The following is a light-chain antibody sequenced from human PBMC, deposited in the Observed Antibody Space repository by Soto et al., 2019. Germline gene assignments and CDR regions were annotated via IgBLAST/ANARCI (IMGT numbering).Light chain of an antibody. Sequence: QSVLTQPASVSGSPGQSITISCTGTSSDVGGYNYVSWYQQHPGKAPKLMIYEVSNRPSGVSNRFSGSKSGNTASLTISGLQAEDEADYYCRSYTSRSTLVVFGRGTKLTVL. CDR1: SSDVGGYNY. V-gene: IGLV2-14*01. CDR3: RSYTSRSTLVV. J-gene: IGLJ2*01. CDR2: EVS.